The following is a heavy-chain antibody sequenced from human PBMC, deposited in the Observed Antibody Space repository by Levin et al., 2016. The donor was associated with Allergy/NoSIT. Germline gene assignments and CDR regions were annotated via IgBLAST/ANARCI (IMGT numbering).Heavy chain of an antibody. CDR3: ARVDSSGWYGDAFDI. V-gene: IGHV4-4*07. CDR2: IYTSGST. D-gene: IGHD6-19*01. J-gene: IGHJ3*02. Sequence: WIRQPPGKGLEWIGRIYTSGSTNYNPSLKSRVTMSVDTSKNQFSLKLSSVTAADTAVYYCARVDSSGWYGDAFDIWGQGTMVTVSS.